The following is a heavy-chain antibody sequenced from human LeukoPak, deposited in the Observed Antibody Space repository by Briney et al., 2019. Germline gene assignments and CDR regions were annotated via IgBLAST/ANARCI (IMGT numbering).Heavy chain of an antibody. J-gene: IGHJ6*02. Sequence: SETLCLTCAVSGGSIDSYYWSWIRQSPGKGLEWIGNIYYRGGTNYNPSLRSRVTMSVDTSKNLFSLKLTSVTASDTAVYYCARIPSDISGAIFYAMDVWGQGTTVTVSS. D-gene: IGHD3-9*01. CDR3: ARIPSDISGAIFYAMDV. V-gene: IGHV4-59*08. CDR2: IYYRGGT. CDR1: GGSIDSYY.